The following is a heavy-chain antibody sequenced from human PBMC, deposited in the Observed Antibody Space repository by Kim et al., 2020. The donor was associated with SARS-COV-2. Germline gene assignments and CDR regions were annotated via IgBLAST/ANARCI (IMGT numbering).Heavy chain of an antibody. Sequence: KGRFTISRDDSKSIAYLQMNSLKTEDTAVYYCTRGGYDILTGYASDAFDIWGQGTMVTVSS. D-gene: IGHD3-9*01. J-gene: IGHJ3*02. CDR3: TRGGYDILTGYASDAFDI. V-gene: IGHV3-49*02.